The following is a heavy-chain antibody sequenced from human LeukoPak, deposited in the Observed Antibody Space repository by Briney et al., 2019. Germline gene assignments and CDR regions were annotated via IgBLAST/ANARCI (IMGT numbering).Heavy chain of an antibody. D-gene: IGHD2-2*01. CDR3: ARRGCSGTSCHYAPPDY. V-gene: IGHV3-11*01. CDR1: GFTFSDYY. CDR2: ISSSGSTI. J-gene: IGHJ4*02. Sequence: GGSLRLSCAASGFTFSDYYMSWIRQAPGKGLEWVSYISSSGSTIYYADSVKGRFTISRDNAKNSLYLQMNSLRAEDTAVYYCARRGCSGTSCHYAPPDYWGQGTLVTVSS.